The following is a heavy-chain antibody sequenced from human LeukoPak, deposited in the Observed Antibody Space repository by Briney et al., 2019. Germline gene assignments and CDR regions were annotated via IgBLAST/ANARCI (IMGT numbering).Heavy chain of an antibody. CDR2: INHSGST. Sequence: ASETLSLTCAVYGGSFSGYYWSWIRQPPGKGQEWIGEINHSGSTNYNPSLKSRVTISVDTSKNQFSLKLSSVTAADTAVYYCARGRRVIAVAGTGYFDLWGRGTLVTVSS. CDR3: ARGRRVIAVAGTGYFDL. D-gene: IGHD6-19*01. J-gene: IGHJ2*01. V-gene: IGHV4-34*01. CDR1: GGSFSGYY.